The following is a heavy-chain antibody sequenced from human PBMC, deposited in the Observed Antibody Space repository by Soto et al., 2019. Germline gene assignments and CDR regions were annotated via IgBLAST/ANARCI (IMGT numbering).Heavy chain of an antibody. V-gene: IGHV3-15*01. CDR3: TTTTVTTADLAYFDY. CDR2: IKSKTDGGTT. D-gene: IGHD4-4*01. CDR1: GFTFSNAW. Sequence: EVQLVESGGGLVKPGGSLRLSCAASGFTFSNAWMSWVRQAPGKGLEWVGRIKSKTDGGTTDYAAPVKGRFTISRDDSKNTLYLQMNSLKTEDTAVYYCTTTTVTTADLAYFDYWGQGTLVTVSS. J-gene: IGHJ4*02.